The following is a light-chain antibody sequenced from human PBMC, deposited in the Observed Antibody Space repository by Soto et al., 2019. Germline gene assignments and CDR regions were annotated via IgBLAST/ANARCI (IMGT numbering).Light chain of an antibody. CDR2: EVS. Sequence: QSVLTQPPSASGSPGQSVTISCTGTSSDVGGYNFVSWYQQHPGKAPKLMIYEVSKRPSGVPARFSGSKSGNTASLTVSGLQADDEADYDCTSYAGSNIPVVFGGGTKLTVL. V-gene: IGLV2-8*01. CDR3: TSYAGSNIPVV. J-gene: IGLJ2*01. CDR1: SSDVGGYNF.